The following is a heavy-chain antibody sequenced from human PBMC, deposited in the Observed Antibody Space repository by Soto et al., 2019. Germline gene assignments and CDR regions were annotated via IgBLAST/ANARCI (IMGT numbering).Heavy chain of an antibody. V-gene: IGHV1-69*01. CDR3: AAGDSSDTGDY. Sequence: QVQLVQSGAEVKKPGSSVKVSCKAYGGTLSTHGISWVRQAPGQGLEWMGGTIPIIGTTDYAEKFQGRVKITADESTTTSYMELSSLRPDDTAVYYCAAGDSSDTGDYWGQGTLVTVSS. CDR2: TIPIIGTT. J-gene: IGHJ4*02. CDR1: GGTLSTHG. D-gene: IGHD5-18*01.